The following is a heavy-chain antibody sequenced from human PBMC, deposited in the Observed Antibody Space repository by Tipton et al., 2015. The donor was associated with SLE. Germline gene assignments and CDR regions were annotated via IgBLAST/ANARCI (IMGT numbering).Heavy chain of an antibody. CDR2: IRVSNGDT. J-gene: IGHJ4*02. Sequence: QSGAEVKKPGSSVKVSCKASGGTFSSSATSWVRQAPGQGLEWMGWIRVSNGDTNYARSLQGRITMTTDASTNTAYMELRSLASDGTAVYYWARACDFWSSLIDYWGQRTLVSVSS. V-gene: IGHV1-18*01. D-gene: IGHD3-3*01. CDR3: ARACDFWSSLIDY. CDR1: GGTFSSSA.